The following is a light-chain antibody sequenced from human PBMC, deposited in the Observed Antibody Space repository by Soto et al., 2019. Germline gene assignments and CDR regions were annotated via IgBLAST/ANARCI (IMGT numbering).Light chain of an antibody. J-gene: IGKJ1*01. V-gene: IGKV1-39*01. CDR2: AES. Sequence: DIPMTQSPSSLSASVGDRVTITCRASQSISSYLNWYQQKPGKAPNLLIYAESSLQSGVPSRFSGSGSGTDFTLTISSLQPEDFATYYCQQSYSTPRTFGQGTKVEIK. CDR1: QSISSY. CDR3: QQSYSTPRT.